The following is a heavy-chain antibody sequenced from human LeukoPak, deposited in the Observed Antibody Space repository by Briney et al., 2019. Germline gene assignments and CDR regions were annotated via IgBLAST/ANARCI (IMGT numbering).Heavy chain of an antibody. J-gene: IGHJ4*02. CDR1: GFTFSRYW. D-gene: IGHD6-19*01. CDR2: IKQDGSEI. Sequence: GGSLRLSCAASGFTFSRYWMSWVRQAPGKGLEWVANIKQDGSEIYYVDSVKGRFTISRDNAKNSLSVQMNSLRAEDTALYYCAKGSIAVAGKPTCTFDYWGQGTLVTVSS. CDR3: AKGSIAVAGKPTCTFDY. V-gene: IGHV3-7*03.